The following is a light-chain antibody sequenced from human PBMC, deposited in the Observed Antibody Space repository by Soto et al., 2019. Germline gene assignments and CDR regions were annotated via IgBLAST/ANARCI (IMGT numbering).Light chain of an antibody. CDR2: AAS. V-gene: IGKV1-27*01. CDR1: QGISNH. J-gene: IGKJ4*01. CDR3: QKFTSAPFA. Sequence: DIQMTQGPSYLSASVGDRVTITCRASQGISNHLAWYQQKPGKLPKLLIYAASILQSGVPSRFSGSGSGTDFTLTICSLQPEDVAIYYCQKFTSAPFAFGGGTKVDIK.